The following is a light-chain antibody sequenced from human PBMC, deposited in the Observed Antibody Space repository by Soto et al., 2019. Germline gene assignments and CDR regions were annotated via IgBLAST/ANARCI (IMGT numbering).Light chain of an antibody. CDR2: GAS. CDR3: QQYGTAPRT. J-gene: IGKJ1*01. V-gene: IGKV3-20*01. CDR1: QTVRSNY. Sequence: EIVLTQSPGTLSLSPGDRATLSCRASQTVRSNYIAWYQQKPGQTPRLLIYGASNRATDIPDRFSGSGSGTDFTLAISRLEPEDCGMYYCQQYGTAPRTLGQGTNVE.